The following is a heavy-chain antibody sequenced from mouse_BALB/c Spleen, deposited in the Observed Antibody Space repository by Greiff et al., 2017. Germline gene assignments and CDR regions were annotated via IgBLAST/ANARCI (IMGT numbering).Heavy chain of an antibody. Sequence: EVNVVESGGGLVQPGGSLRLSCATSGFTFSDFYMEWVRQPPGKRLEWIAASRNKANDYTTEYSASVKGRFIVSRDTSQSILYLQMNALRAEDTAIYYCARGYYYGYFDYWGQGTTLTVSS. CDR3: ARGYYYGYFDY. J-gene: IGHJ2*01. CDR2: SRNKANDYTT. D-gene: IGHD1-1*01. V-gene: IGHV7-1*02. CDR1: GFTFSDFY.